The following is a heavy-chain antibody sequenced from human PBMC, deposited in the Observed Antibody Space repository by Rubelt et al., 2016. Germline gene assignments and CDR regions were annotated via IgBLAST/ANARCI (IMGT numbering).Heavy chain of an antibody. Sequence: GWIRQPPGKGLEWIGSIYYSGSTYYNPSLKSRVTISVDTSKNQFSLKLSSVTAADTAVYYCARSLYGDYVIYFQHWGQGTLVTVSS. J-gene: IGHJ1*01. D-gene: IGHD4-17*01. CDR2: IYYSGST. CDR3: ARSLYGDYVIYFQH. V-gene: IGHV4-39*01.